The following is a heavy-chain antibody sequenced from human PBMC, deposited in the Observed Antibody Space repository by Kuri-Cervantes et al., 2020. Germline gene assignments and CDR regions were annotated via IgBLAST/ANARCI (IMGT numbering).Heavy chain of an antibody. D-gene: IGHD6-13*01. CDR2: INDSGST. CDR3: ASSVLAAAGTLAFDI. CDR1: GGSISCCGYS. J-gene: IGHJ3*02. Sequence: SLNISCAFSGGSISCCGYSWSWVRQPPGKGLAWIGYINDSGSTYYNPSLKSRVTISVDTSKNQFSLKLSSVTAADTAVYYCASSVLAAAGTLAFDIWGQGTMVTVSS. V-gene: IGHV4-30-2*01.